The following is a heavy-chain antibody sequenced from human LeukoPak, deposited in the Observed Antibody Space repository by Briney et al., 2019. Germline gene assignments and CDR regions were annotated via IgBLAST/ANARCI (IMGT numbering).Heavy chain of an antibody. CDR1: GGSISSYY. CDR2: IYYSGST. CDR3: ARAGILFHAFDI. Sequence: PSETLSLTCTASGGSISSYYWSWIRQPPGKGLEWIGYIYYSGSTNYNPSLKSRVTISVDTSKNQFSLKLSSVTAADTAVYYCARAGILFHAFDIWGQGTMVTVSS. V-gene: IGHV4-59*01. J-gene: IGHJ3*02.